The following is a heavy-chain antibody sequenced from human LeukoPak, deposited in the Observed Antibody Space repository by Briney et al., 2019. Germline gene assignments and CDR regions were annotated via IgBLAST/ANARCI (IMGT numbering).Heavy chain of an antibody. CDR3: ARGHDFWSGYRPWFDP. Sequence: GGSLRLSCAASGFTFSSYSMNWVRQTPGKGLEWVSYISSSSSTIYYADSVKGRFTISRDNAKNSLYLQMNSLRAEDTAVYYCARGHDFWSGYRPWFDPWGQGTLVTVSS. V-gene: IGHV3-48*01. J-gene: IGHJ5*02. CDR1: GFTFSSYS. CDR2: ISSSSSTI. D-gene: IGHD3-3*01.